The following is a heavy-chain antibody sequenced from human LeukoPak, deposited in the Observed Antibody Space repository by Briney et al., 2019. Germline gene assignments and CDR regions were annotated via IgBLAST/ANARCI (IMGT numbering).Heavy chain of an antibody. CDR3: AKLLGALERYFDY. CDR1: GFTFSSYA. Sequence: GGSLRLSCAASGFTFSSYAMSWVRQAPGKGLEWVSAISGSGGSTYYADSVKGRFTIPRDNSKNTLYLQMNSLRAEDTAVYYCAKLLGALERYFDYWGQGTLVTVSS. V-gene: IGHV3-23*01. D-gene: IGHD1-1*01. CDR2: ISGSGGST. J-gene: IGHJ4*02.